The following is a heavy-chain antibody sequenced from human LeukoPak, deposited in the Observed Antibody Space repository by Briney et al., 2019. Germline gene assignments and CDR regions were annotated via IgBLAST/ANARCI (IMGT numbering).Heavy chain of an antibody. Sequence: GGSLRLSCEASGFTFSSFTMNWVCEAPGKGLEWVSYISSSSSIIYYRDSVKGRFSISRDNAKNSLYLQMNSLRDEDTAVYYCVYGSGSLGVYWGQGTLVTVSS. CDR1: GFTFSSFT. J-gene: IGHJ4*02. CDR3: VYGSGSLGVY. D-gene: IGHD3-10*01. CDR2: ISSSSSII. V-gene: IGHV3-48*02.